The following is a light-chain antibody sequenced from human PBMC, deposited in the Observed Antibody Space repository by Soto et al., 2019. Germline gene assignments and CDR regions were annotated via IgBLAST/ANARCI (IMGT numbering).Light chain of an antibody. CDR3: QQYGSSPYT. CDR1: QSVASAY. Sequence: EIVLTQSPATLSLSPGERATLSCRASQSVASAYLAWYQQKPGQAPRLLIYGASSRATGIPDRFSGSGSGTDFTLTISRLEPEDFAVYYCQQYGSSPYTFGQGTKLDI. CDR2: GAS. J-gene: IGKJ2*01. V-gene: IGKV3-20*01.